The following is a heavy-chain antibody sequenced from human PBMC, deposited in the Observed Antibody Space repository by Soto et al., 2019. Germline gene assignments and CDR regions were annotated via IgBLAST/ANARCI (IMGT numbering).Heavy chain of an antibody. CDR3: ARVSSPPGYYGMDV. J-gene: IGHJ6*02. V-gene: IGHV4-59*01. CDR1: GGSISSYY. D-gene: IGHD6-6*01. CDR2: IYYSGST. Sequence: SETLSLTCTVSGGSISSYYWSWIRQPPGKGLEWIGYIYYSGSTNYNPSLKSRVTISVDTSKNQFSLKLSSVTAADTAVYYCARVSSPPGYYGMDVWGQGTTVTVSS.